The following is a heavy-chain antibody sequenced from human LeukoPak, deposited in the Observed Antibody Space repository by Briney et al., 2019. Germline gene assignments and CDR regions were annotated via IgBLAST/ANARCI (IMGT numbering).Heavy chain of an antibody. J-gene: IGHJ4*02. D-gene: IGHD3-9*01. CDR1: GDTLTDLP. V-gene: IGHV1-24*01. CDR2: LDPENGET. CDR3: ATDLSGYLDRNVEY. Sequence: ASVKVSCKVSGDTLTDLPMHWVRQAPGKGLEWMGGLDPENGETIYAQNFQGRVTMTEDTSTDTAYMELSSLRSEDTAVYYCATDLSGYLDRNVEYWGQGTLVTVSS.